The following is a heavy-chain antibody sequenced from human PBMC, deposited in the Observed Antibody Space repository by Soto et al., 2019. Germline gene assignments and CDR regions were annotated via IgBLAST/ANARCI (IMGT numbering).Heavy chain of an antibody. J-gene: IGHJ4*02. Sequence: GESLKISCKGSGYRFTSYWIGWVRQMPGKGLEWMGIIYPGDSDTRYSPSFQGQVTMSADKSISTAYLQWSSLKASDTAMYYCARHPPSGSYRPYYFDYWGQGPLVTVSS. V-gene: IGHV5-51*01. D-gene: IGHD1-26*01. CDR1: GYRFTSYW. CDR2: IYPGDSDT. CDR3: ARHPPSGSYRPYYFDY.